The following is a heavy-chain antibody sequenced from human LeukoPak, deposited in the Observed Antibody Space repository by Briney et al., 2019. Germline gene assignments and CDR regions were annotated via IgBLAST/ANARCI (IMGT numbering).Heavy chain of an antibody. CDR1: GGTFSSYA. CDR2: IIPIFGTT. J-gene: IGHJ4*02. V-gene: IGHV1-69*13. CDR3: ALLATTVVTRFDY. Sequence: SVKVSCKASGGTFSSYAISWVRQAPGQGLEWMGGIIPIFGTTNYAQKLQGRVTITADESTSTAYMELSSLRSEDTAVYYCALLATTVVTRFDYWGQGTLVTASS. D-gene: IGHD4-23*01.